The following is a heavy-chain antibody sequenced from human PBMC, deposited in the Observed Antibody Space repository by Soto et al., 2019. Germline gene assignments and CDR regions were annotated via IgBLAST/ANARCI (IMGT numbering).Heavy chain of an antibody. D-gene: IGHD3-3*02. V-gene: IGHV1-24*01. CDR3: ATSFLEWLLSYPYGMDV. CDR2: FDPEDGET. J-gene: IGHJ6*02. CDR1: GYTLTELS. Sequence: GASVKVSCKVSGYTLTELSMHWVRQAPGKGLEWMGGFDPEDGETIYAQKFQGRVTMTEDTSTDTAYMELSSLRSEGTAVYYCATSFLEWLLSYPYGMDVWGQGTTVTVSS.